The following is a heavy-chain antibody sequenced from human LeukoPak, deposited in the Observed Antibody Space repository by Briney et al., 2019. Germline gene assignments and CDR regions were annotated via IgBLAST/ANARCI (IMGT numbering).Heavy chain of an antibody. V-gene: IGHV1-2*02. J-gene: IGHJ5*02. CDR3: ARDMWQQFDWFDP. CDR1: GYTFTSYE. Sequence: GASVKVSCMTAGYTFTSYEISWVRQATGQGLEWMGWINPNTGDTNSAERFQGRVTMTRDSSISTAYLELSRLTSDDTAVYYCARDMWQQFDWFDPWGQGTLVTVSS. CDR2: INPNTGDT. D-gene: IGHD6-13*01.